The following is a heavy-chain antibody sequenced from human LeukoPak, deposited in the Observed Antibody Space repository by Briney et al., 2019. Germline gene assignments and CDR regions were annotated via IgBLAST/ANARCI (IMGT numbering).Heavy chain of an antibody. V-gene: IGHV1-69*06. Sequence: APVKVSCKASGGTFSSYAISWVRQAPVQGLEWMGGIIPIFGTANYTQKFQGRVTIAADKSTSTAYMELSSLRSEDTAVYYCARVRAVYYYYYYMDVWGKGTTVTISS. CDR3: ARVRAVYYYYYYMDV. CDR2: IIPIFGTA. CDR1: GGTFSSYA. J-gene: IGHJ6*03.